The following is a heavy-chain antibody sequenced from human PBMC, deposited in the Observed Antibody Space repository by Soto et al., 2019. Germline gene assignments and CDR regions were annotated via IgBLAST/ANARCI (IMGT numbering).Heavy chain of an antibody. CDR2: IYYSGST. D-gene: IGHD3-9*01. V-gene: IGHV4-31*03. Sequence: QVQLQESGPGLVKPSQTLSLTCTVSGGSISSGGYYWSWIRQHPGKGLEWIGYIYYSGSTYYNPSLKRRVTISVDTSKNQFSLKLSSVTAADTAVYYCASLSVSRDILTGYFGHYYYYGMDVWGQGTTVTVSS. CDR3: ASLSVSRDILTGYFGHYYYYGMDV. J-gene: IGHJ6*02. CDR1: GGSISSGGYY.